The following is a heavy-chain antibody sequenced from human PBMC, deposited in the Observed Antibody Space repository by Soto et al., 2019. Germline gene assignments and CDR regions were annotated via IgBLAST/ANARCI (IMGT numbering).Heavy chain of an antibody. J-gene: IGHJ6*02. Sequence: PGASLKISCKGSGYSFTSYWISWVRQRPGKGLEWMGRIDPSDSYTNYSPSFQGHVTLSADKSISTAYLQWSSLKASDTAMYDCSRLVGVPSSCYNCYYGIDVWGQGTTVTVSS. D-gene: IGHD2-2*01. CDR2: IDPSDSYT. CDR1: GYSFTSYW. CDR3: SRLVGVPSSCYNCYYGIDV. V-gene: IGHV5-10-1*01.